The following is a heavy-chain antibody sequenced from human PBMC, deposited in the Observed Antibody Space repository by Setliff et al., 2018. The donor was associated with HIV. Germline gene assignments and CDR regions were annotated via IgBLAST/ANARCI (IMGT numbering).Heavy chain of an antibody. CDR1: GGSISSSTYY. CDR2: IYYSGNT. Sequence: TSETLSLTCTVSGGSISSSTYYWGWIRQPPGKGLEWIGSIYYSGNTYYNPSLKSRVTISVDTSKNQFSLKLNSVTASDTAVYYCARRHTAFDPWGQGTLVTVSS. V-gene: IGHV4-39*01. D-gene: IGHD5-18*01. CDR3: ARRHTAFDP. J-gene: IGHJ5*02.